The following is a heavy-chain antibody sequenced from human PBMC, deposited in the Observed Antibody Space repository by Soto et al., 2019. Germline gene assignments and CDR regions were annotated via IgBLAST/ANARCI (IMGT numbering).Heavy chain of an antibody. V-gene: IGHV3-23*01. Sequence: EVQLLESGGGLVQPGGSLRLSCAASGFTFSEYAMSWVRQAPGKGLEWVSSISSSGGTTSYTDSVKGGFTISRDNSKNTLFLQINGLRAEDTAIYYCTKKPKQSIGHVYWGLGTLGNVSP. J-gene: IGHJ4*02. CDR1: GFTFSEYA. CDR3: TKKPKQSIGHVY. D-gene: IGHD2-21*01. CDR2: ISSSGGTT.